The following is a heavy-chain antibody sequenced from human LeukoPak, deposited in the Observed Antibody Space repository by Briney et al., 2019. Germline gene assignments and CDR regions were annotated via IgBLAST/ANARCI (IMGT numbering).Heavy chain of an antibody. J-gene: IGHJ4*02. CDR1: GYSFTGHY. CDR2: INPKSGGT. V-gene: IGHV1-2*02. D-gene: IGHD3-10*01. CDR3: ARDRYGSGSYYPFDY. Sequence: ASVKVSCKASGYSFTGHYMHWVRQAPGQGLEWMGWINPKSGGTNYAQKFQGRVTMTRDTSISTAYMELSSLRSEDTAVYYCARDRYGSGSYYPFDYWGQGTLVTVSS.